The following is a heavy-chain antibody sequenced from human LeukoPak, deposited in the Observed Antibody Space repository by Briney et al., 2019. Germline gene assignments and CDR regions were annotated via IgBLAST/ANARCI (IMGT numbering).Heavy chain of an antibody. CDR3: ARSGSDFDY. CDR1: GFPFTTYW. Sequence: GGSLRLSCAASGFPFTTYWMSWVRQAPEKGLEWVANIKEDGSEIHYVDSVKGRFTISRDNAENSLYLQMDSLRAEDTAVYYCARSGSDFDYWGQGTLVTVSS. J-gene: IGHJ4*02. D-gene: IGHD1-26*01. CDR2: IKEDGSEI. V-gene: IGHV3-7*01.